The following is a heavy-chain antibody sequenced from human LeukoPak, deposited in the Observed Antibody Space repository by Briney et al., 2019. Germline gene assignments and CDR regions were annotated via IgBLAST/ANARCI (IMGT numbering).Heavy chain of an antibody. D-gene: IGHD3-22*01. CDR3: ARLTYYYDSSGYYYPYYFDY. CDR1: GYTFTGYY. Sequence: SVKVSCKASGYTFTGYYMHWVRQAPGQGLEWMGGIIPIFGTANYAQKFQGRVTITTDESTSTAYMELSSLRSEDTAVYYCARLTYYYDSSGYYYPYYFDYWGQGTLVTVSS. CDR2: IIPIFGTA. V-gene: IGHV1-69*05. J-gene: IGHJ4*02.